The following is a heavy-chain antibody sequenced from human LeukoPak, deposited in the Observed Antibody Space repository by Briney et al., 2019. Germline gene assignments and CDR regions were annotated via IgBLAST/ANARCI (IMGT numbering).Heavy chain of an antibody. CDR2: ISSSSSTI. CDR3: AKFHGSYYYMDV. J-gene: IGHJ6*03. V-gene: IGHV3-48*01. CDR1: GFTFSSYS. Sequence: GGSLRLSCAASGFTFSSYSMNWVRQAPGKGLEWVSYISSSSSTIYYADSVKGRFTISRDNSKNTLYLQMNSLRAEDTAVYYCAKFHGSYYYMDVWGKGTTVTVSS.